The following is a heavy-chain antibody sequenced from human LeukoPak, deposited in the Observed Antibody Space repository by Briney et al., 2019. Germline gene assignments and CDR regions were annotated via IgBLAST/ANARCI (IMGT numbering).Heavy chain of an antibody. V-gene: IGHV4-61*05. Sequence: SETLSLTCTVSGGSISSSSYYWGWIRQPPGKGLEWIGYIYFSGSTNYNPSLKSRVTISVDTSKNQFSLKLSSVTAADTAVYYCARGVVAAPQTFDYWGQGTLVTVSS. CDR1: GGSISSSSYY. J-gene: IGHJ4*02. CDR3: ARGVVAAPQTFDY. D-gene: IGHD2-15*01. CDR2: IYFSGST.